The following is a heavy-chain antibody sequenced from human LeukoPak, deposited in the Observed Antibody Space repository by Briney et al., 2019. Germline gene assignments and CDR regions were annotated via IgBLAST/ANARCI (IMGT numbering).Heavy chain of an antibody. J-gene: IGHJ4*02. V-gene: IGHV3-30*02. CDR1: GFTFSSYG. D-gene: IGHD1-26*01. CDR2: IRYDGSNK. CDR3: AKDGVGATWGGWDY. Sequence: GGSLTLSCAASGFTFSSYGMHWVRQAPGKGLEWVAFIRYDGSNKYYADSVKGRFTISRDNSKNTLYLQMNSLRAEDTAVYYCAKDGVGATWGGWDYWGQGTLVTVSS.